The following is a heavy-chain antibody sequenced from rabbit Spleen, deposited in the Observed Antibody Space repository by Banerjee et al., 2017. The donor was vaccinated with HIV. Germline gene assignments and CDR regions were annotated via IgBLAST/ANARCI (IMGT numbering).Heavy chain of an antibody. D-gene: IGHD4-2*01. CDR3: ARDYVNAFDP. CDR1: GFSFSSSYW. CDR2: IDVGSGGSS. V-gene: IGHV1S45*01. Sequence: QEQVEESGGDLVKPEGSLTLTCTASGFSFSSSYWMCWVRQAPGKGLEWIACIDVGSGGSSYYASWAKGRFTISKTSSTTVTLQMTSLTVADTATYFCARDYVNAFDPWGPGTLVTVS. J-gene: IGHJ2*01.